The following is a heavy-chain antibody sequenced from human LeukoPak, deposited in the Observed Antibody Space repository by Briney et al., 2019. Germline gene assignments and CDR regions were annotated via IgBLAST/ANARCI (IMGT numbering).Heavy chain of an antibody. J-gene: IGHJ5*02. CDR3: ARSKYQLLSQYNWFDP. D-gene: IGHD2-2*01. V-gene: IGHV4-31*03. CDR1: GGSISSGGYY. CDR2: IYYSGST. Sequence: SETLSLTCTVSGGSISSGGYYCSWIRQHPGKGLEWIGYIYYSGSTYYTPSLKSRVTISVDRSKNQFSWRLSSVTAADTAVYYCARSKYQLLSQYNWFDPWGQGTLVTVSS.